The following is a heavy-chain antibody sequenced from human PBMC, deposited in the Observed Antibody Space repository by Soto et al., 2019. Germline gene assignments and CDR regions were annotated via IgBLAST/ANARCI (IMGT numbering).Heavy chain of an antibody. CDR3: AREHSSTLYNGMDV. J-gene: IGHJ6*02. CDR2: IWFDGDNK. V-gene: IGHV3-33*01. CDR1: GFTFSDYG. D-gene: IGHD6-19*01. Sequence: QVQLVESGGGVVQPGRALRLSCVASGFTFSDYGMHWVRQAPGKGLEWVAAIWFDGDNKFYADSVKGRFTISRDNSKNTLYLQMNSLSGDDTAVYYCAREHSSTLYNGMDVWGQGTTVTVSS.